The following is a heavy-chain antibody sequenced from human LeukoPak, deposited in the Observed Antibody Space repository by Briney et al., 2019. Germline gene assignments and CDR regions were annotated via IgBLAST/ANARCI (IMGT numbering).Heavy chain of an antibody. V-gene: IGHV4-59*08. Sequence: PSETLSLTCTVSGGSISPYFWSWIRQPPGKGLEWIGYIYYSGSTNYNPSLKSRVTISVDTSKNQFSLKLSSMTAADTAVYYCARRQTYFDYWGQGTLVTVSS. CDR2: IYYSGST. J-gene: IGHJ4*02. CDR3: ARRQTYFDY. CDR1: GGSISPYF.